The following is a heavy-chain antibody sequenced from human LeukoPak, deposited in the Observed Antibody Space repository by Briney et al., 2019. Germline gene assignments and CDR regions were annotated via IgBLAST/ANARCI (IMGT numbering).Heavy chain of an antibody. D-gene: IGHD3-10*01. Sequence: PSETLSLTCTVSRGSISSSSYYWGWIRQPPGKGLEWIGYIYYSGSTNYNPSLKSRVTISVDTSKNQFSLKLSSVTAADTAVYYCARDPGRVRSDAFDIWGQGTMVTVSS. CDR3: ARDPGRVRSDAFDI. CDR1: RGSISSSSYY. CDR2: IYYSGST. J-gene: IGHJ3*02. V-gene: IGHV4-61*01.